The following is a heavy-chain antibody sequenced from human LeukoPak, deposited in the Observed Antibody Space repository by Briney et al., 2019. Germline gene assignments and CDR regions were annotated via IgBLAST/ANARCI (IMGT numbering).Heavy chain of an antibody. CDR3: ARICRGNWFDP. CDR1: GFTFSSYW. CDR2: INHNGNVN. V-gene: IGHV3-7*01. Sequence: GGSLRLSCAASGFTFSSYWMNWARQAPGKGLEWVASINHNGNVNYYVDSVKGRFTISRDNAKNSLYLQMNSLRAEDTAVYYCARICRGNWFDPWGQGTLVTVSS. D-gene: IGHD3-10*01. J-gene: IGHJ5*02.